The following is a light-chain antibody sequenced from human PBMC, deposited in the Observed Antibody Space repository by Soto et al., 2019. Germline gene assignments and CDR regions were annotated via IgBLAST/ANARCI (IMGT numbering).Light chain of an antibody. CDR3: QQHNDWPLT. CDR1: QSVSDN. V-gene: IGKV3D-15*01. J-gene: IGKJ4*01. Sequence: EIVLTQSPATLSVSPGERVTLSCRASQSVSDNLAWYQQKPGQAPRLLIYGASIRATDIPARFSGSGSGTEFSLTISSLQYEHFAVYYCQQHNDWPLTFGAGPKVDIK. CDR2: GAS.